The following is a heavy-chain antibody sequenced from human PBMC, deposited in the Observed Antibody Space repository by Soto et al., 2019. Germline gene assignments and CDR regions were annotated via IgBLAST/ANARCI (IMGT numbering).Heavy chain of an antibody. CDR1: GFIFGSSA. D-gene: IGHD6-19*01. J-gene: IGHJ4*02. CDR2: ITDSSDGT. CDR3: AKDRQWLAPEY. Sequence: GGSLRLSCAGSGFIFGSSAMSWGRRAPGRGLEWVSGITDSSDGTYHADSVKGRFTISRDNSKNTLYLQMNSLRAEDTAVYYCAKDRQWLAPEYWGPGTLVTVSS. V-gene: IGHV3-23*01.